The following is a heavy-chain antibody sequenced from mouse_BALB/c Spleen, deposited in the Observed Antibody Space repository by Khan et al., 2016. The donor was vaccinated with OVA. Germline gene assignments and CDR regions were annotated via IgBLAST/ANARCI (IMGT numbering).Heavy chain of an antibody. D-gene: IGHD4-1*01. CDR2: IDPANGNT. J-gene: IGHJ3*01. CDR3: VRDYWDVFAY. V-gene: IGHV14-3*02. CDR1: GFNIKDTY. Sequence: VQLKQSGAELVKPGASVKLSCTASGFNIKDTYMHWVKQRPEKGLEWIGRIDPANGNTKCDPKFQGKATITADTSSNTAYLQLSSLTSEDTAFDYCVRDYWDVFAYWGQGTLVTVSA.